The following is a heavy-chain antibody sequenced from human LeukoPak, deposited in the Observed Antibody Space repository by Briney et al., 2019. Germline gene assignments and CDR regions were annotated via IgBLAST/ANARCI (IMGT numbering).Heavy chain of an antibody. Sequence: GASVKVSCKASGYTFTGYYMHWVRQAPGHGLEGTGWINPNSGGTNYAQKFQGKVTMTRDTSISTAYMELRRLRSDDTAVYYCATVMVQGGGDVFDIWGQGTMVTVSS. CDR2: INPNSGGT. D-gene: IGHD3-10*01. J-gene: IGHJ3*02. CDR1: GYTFTGYY. CDR3: ATVMVQGGGDVFDI. V-gene: IGHV1-2*02.